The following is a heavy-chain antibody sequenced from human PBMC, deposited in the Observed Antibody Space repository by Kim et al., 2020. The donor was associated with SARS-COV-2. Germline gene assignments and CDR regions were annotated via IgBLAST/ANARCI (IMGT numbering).Heavy chain of an antibody. D-gene: IGHD3-10*01. Sequence: SETLSLTCTVSGGSISSYYWSWIRQPPGKGLEWIGYIYYSGSTNYNPSLKSRVTISVDTSKNQFSLKLSSVTAADTAVYYCARYGSGSYYLDWFDPRGQGTLVTVSS. J-gene: IGHJ5*02. CDR2: IYYSGST. V-gene: IGHV4-59*01. CDR1: GGSISSYY. CDR3: ARYGSGSYYLDWFDP.